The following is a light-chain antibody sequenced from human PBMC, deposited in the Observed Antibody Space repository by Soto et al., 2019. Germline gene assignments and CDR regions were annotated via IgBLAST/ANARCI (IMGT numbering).Light chain of an antibody. CDR2: GAS. CDR3: QQSGSSPFT. Sequence: ESVLTQSPGTLSMSPGEIATLSCRASQSVSSSYSAWYQQKPGQAPRLLIYGASSRATGIPDRFSGSGSGTDFTLTISRLEPEDFAVYYCQQSGSSPFTFGPGTKVAIQ. V-gene: IGKV3-20*01. J-gene: IGKJ3*01. CDR1: QSVSSSY.